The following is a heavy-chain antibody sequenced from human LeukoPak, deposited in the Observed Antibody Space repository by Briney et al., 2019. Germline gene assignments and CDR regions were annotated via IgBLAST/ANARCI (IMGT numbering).Heavy chain of an antibody. Sequence: PGGSLRLSCAASGFTFSSYWMSWVRQAPGKGLEWVASIKQDGSEKYYVDSVKGRFTISRDNAKNSLYLQMNSLRAEDTAVYYCARGGYGGDYYYYYMDVWGKGTTVTVSS. D-gene: IGHD5-18*01. J-gene: IGHJ6*03. CDR3: ARGGYGGDYYYYYMDV. CDR2: IKQDGSEK. V-gene: IGHV3-7*04. CDR1: GFTFSSYW.